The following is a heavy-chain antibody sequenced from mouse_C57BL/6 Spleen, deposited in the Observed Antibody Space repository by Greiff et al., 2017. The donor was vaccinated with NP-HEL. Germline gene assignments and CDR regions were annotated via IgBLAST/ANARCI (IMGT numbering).Heavy chain of an antibody. CDR2: ISSGGSYT. CDR1: GFTFSSYG. CDR3: ARPHFDY. V-gene: IGHV5-6*02. J-gene: IGHJ2*01. Sequence: VMLVESGGDLVKPGGSLKLSCAASGFTFSSYGMSWVRQTPDKRLEWVATISSGGSYTYYPDSVKGRFTISRDNAKNTLYLQMSSLKSEDTAMYYCARPHFDYWGQGTTLTVSS.